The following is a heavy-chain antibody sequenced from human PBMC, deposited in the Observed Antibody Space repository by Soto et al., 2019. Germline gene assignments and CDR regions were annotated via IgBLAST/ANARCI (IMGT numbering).Heavy chain of an antibody. CDR1: GFTFRSYG. Sequence: QVQLVESGGGVVQPGRSLRLSCAVSGFTFRSYGMHWVRQAPGKGLEWVAVISYDGSNKYYSDSVKGRFTISRDNSKNTLYLQMNSLRAEDAAVYYCAKGLWGLGYCSGGSCSRLYWFDPWGQGTLVTVSS. CDR3: AKGLWGLGYCSGGSCSRLYWFDP. CDR2: ISYDGSNK. V-gene: IGHV3-30*18. J-gene: IGHJ5*02. D-gene: IGHD2-15*01.